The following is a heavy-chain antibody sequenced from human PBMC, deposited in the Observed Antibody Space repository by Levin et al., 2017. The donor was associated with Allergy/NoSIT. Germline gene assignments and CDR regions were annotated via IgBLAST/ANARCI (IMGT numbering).Heavy chain of an antibody. J-gene: IGHJ5*02. Sequence: HPGGSLRLSCVASTFPMVGESINWVRQAPGKGPEWISYITSSGRTIYYADSVKGRFTISRDNGKNTVFLEMSSLRVEDTGVYYCAKQAGAYGGWFDPWGQGTLVTVSS. D-gene: IGHD4-17*01. CDR1: TFPMVGES. CDR2: ITSSGRTI. V-gene: IGHV3-48*01. CDR3: AKQAGAYGGWFDP.